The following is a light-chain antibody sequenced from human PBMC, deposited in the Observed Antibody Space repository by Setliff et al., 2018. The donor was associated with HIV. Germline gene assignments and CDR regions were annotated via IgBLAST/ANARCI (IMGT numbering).Light chain of an antibody. CDR1: SSDVGGYNY. CDR3: SSYTSSSALAV. CDR2: EVS. J-gene: IGLJ1*01. Sequence: QSVLTQPASVSGSPGQSITISCTGTSSDVGGYNYVSWYQQHPGKAAKLMIYEVSNRPSGVSNRFSGSKSGNTASLTISGLQAEDEADYYCSSYTSSSALAVFGTWTKGTVL. V-gene: IGLV2-14*01.